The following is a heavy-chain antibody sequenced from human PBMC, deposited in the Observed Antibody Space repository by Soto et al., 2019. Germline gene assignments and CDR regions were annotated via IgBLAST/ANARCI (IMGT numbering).Heavy chain of an antibody. CDR2: ILYDGSNK. Sequence: ESGGDVVQPGRSLRLSCAGSGFTFSNYGMHWVRQTPGKGLEWVALILYDGSNKYYADSVKGRFTISRDNSKNTLYLQVSSLRAEDTAVYYCAKSRDAYNFYFYYGMDVWGQGTTVTVSS. D-gene: IGHD2-2*01. J-gene: IGHJ6*02. CDR1: GFTFSNYG. CDR3: AKSRDAYNFYFYYGMDV. V-gene: IGHV3-30*18.